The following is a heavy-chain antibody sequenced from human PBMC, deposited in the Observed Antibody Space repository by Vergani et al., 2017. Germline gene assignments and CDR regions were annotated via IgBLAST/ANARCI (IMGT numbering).Heavy chain of an antibody. V-gene: IGHV4-59*01. CDR3: ARVPVDTAMWGWFDP. J-gene: IGHJ5*02. D-gene: IGHD5-18*01. Sequence: QVQLQESGPGLVKPSETLSLTCTVPGGSFSSYYWSWIRQPPGKGLEWIGYIYYSGSTNYNPSLKSRGTISVDPSKNQFSLKLSSVTAPDTAVCYCARVPVDTAMWGWFDPWGQGTLVTVSS. CDR2: IYYSGST. CDR1: GGSFSSYY.